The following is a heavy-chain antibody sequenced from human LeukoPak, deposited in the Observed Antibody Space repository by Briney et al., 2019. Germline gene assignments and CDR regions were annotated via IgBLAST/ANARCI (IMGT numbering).Heavy chain of an antibody. CDR2: INPNSGGT. CDR3: ARHRITMVRGVIGY. CDR1: GYTFTGYY. V-gene: IGHV1-2*02. Sequence: ASVKVSCKASGYTFTGYYMHWARQAPGQGLEWMGWINPNSGGTNYAQKFQGRVTMTRDTSISTAYMELSRLRSDDTAVYYCARHRITMVRGVIGYWRQGTLVTVSS. D-gene: IGHD3-10*01. J-gene: IGHJ4*02.